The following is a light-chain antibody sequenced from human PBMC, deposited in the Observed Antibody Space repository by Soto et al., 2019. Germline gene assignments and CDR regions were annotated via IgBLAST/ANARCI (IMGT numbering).Light chain of an antibody. CDR1: QSISDS. V-gene: IGKV1-5*03. Sequence: DIQMTQSPSTLSASVGDRVTITCRASQSISDSLAWYQQKPGKAPKLLIYEAANLKSGVPSRFSVSGSGTEYPLTLSSLQPDDFASYYCQQYNGYWTFAQGTKVEIK. CDR2: EAA. CDR3: QQYNGYWT. J-gene: IGKJ1*01.